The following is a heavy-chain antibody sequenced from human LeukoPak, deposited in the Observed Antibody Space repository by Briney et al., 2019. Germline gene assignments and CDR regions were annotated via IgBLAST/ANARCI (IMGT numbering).Heavy chain of an antibody. V-gene: IGHV3-48*04. Sequence: PGGSLRLSCAASGFTFSSYSRNWVRQAPGKGLEWVSYISSSGSTIYYADSVKGRFTISRDNAKNSLYLQMNSLRAEDTAVYYCASPSSYYYYYMDVWGKGTTVTVSS. CDR3: ASPSSYYYYYMDV. D-gene: IGHD2-2*01. J-gene: IGHJ6*03. CDR2: ISSSGSTI. CDR1: GFTFSSYS.